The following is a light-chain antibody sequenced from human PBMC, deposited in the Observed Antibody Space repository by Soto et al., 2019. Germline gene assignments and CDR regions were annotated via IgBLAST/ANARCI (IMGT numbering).Light chain of an antibody. V-gene: IGKV1-39*01. CDR3: QQSYSFPPT. Sequence: DIQMTQSPSSLSASVGDRVTITCRASQSISSYLNWYQQKPGKAPKLLIYAASSLQSGVPSRFSGSGSGTDFTLTISSLQPEDFATYYCQQSYSFPPTFGGGTKVEIK. CDR2: AAS. J-gene: IGKJ4*01. CDR1: QSISSY.